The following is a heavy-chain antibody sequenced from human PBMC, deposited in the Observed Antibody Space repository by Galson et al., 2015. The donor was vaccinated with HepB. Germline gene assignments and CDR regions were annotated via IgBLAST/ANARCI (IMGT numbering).Heavy chain of an antibody. V-gene: IGHV6-1*01. Sequence: CAISGDSVSRNSAAWNWIRQSPSRGLEWLGRTYYRSKWYNDYALSVKSRITIKPDTSKNQFSLQLNSVTPEDTAVYYCVREQWLVRDYYYGLDVWDQGTTVTVSS. CDR1: GDSVSRNSAA. CDR2: TYYRSKWYN. J-gene: IGHJ6*02. CDR3: VREQWLVRDYYYGLDV. D-gene: IGHD6-19*01.